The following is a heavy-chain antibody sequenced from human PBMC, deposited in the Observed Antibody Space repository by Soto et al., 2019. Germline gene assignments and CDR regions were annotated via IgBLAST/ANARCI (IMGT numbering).Heavy chain of an antibody. CDR1: EFTFSAYT. V-gene: IGHV3-21*01. J-gene: IGHJ5*02. Sequence: GGSLRLSCEASEFTFSAYTMSWVRQAPGKGLEWISSTSGSSAHTYYADSVKGRFTVFRDNAKNSLYLQLSSLRAEHTAVYYCARDGSSTANWIDPWGQGTLVTVSS. CDR2: TSGSSAHT. D-gene: IGHD2-2*01. CDR3: ARDGSSTANWIDP.